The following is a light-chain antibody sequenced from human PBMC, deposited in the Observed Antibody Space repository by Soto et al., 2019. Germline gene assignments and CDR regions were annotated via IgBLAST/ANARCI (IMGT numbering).Light chain of an antibody. Sequence: ESVWTQSPATLSLSPGERATLSCRASQGVISYLAWYQQKPGQAPRLLIYDASNRATGIPARFSGSGSGTDFTLTISSLEPEDFAIYYCQQRSDWLAFGGGTKVDIK. V-gene: IGKV3-11*01. CDR2: DAS. CDR3: QQRSDWLA. CDR1: QGVISY. J-gene: IGKJ4*01.